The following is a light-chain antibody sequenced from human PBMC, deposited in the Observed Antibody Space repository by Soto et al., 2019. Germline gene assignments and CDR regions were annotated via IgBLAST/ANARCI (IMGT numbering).Light chain of an antibody. Sequence: DIHMTQSPSTLSASVGDRDTITCRASQSISVWLAWYQQKPGKAPNLLIYKTSSLETGVPSRFSGNGSGTEFTLTISSLQPDDFATYYCQHYNDYSWTFGQGTKVEIK. V-gene: IGKV1-5*03. CDR3: QHYNDYSWT. CDR2: KTS. J-gene: IGKJ1*01. CDR1: QSISVW.